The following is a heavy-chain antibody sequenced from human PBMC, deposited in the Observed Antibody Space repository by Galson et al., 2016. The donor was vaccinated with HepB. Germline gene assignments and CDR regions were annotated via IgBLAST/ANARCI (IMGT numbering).Heavy chain of an antibody. Sequence: SLRLSCAASGFVFSNFGLSWVRQAPGKGLEWVAGISTRRTTYYSDSVQGRFTISRDNSNNPLYLQMNGLRAEDTAVYYCAKERLVRRIFDHWGQGTLLTVSS. V-gene: IGHV3-23*01. CDR1: GFVFSNFG. J-gene: IGHJ4*02. CDR3: AKERLVRRIFDH. D-gene: IGHD1-1*01. CDR2: ISTRRTT.